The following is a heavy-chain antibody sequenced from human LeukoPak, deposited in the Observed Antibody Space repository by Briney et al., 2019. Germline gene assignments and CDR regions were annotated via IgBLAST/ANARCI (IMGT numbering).Heavy chain of an antibody. CDR2: IKGDESYT. J-gene: IGHJ4*02. V-gene: IGHV3-74*01. CDR1: GFTYSRYW. Sequence: GGSLRLSCAASGFTYSRYWMHWVRQVPGKGLVWVARIKGDESYTFYADSVKGRFTISRDNAKNTLYLQMNSLRAEDTAVYYCASQDDSAYGDYNGGQGTLVTVS. D-gene: IGHD4-17*01. CDR3: ASQDDSAYGDYN.